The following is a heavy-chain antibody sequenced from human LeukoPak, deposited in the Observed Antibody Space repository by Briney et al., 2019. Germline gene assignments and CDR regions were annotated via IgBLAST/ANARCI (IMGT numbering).Heavy chain of an antibody. CDR1: GYTFTGYY. CDR3: ARTTRGYSGYDVYYYYYYGMDV. CDR2: INPNSGGT. Sequence: ASVKVSCKASGYTFTGYYMHWVRQAPGQGLEWMGWINPNSGGTNYAQKFQGRVTMTRDTSISTAYMELSRMRSDETAVYYCARTTRGYSGYDVYYYYYYGMDVWGQGTTVTVSS. V-gene: IGHV1-2*02. J-gene: IGHJ6*02. D-gene: IGHD5-12*01.